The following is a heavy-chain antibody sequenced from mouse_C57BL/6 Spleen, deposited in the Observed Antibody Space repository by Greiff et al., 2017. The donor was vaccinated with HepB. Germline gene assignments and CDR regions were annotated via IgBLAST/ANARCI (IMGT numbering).Heavy chain of an antibody. Sequence: VQLKESGPGLVKPSQSLSLTCSVTGYSITSGYYWNWIRQFPGNKLEWMGYISYDGSNNYNPSLKNRISITRDTSKNQFFLKLNSVTTEDTATYYCAREGVTTVVDAMDYWGQGTSVTVSS. D-gene: IGHD1-1*01. CDR2: ISYDGSN. J-gene: IGHJ4*01. CDR3: AREGVTTVVDAMDY. CDR1: GYSITSGYY. V-gene: IGHV3-6*01.